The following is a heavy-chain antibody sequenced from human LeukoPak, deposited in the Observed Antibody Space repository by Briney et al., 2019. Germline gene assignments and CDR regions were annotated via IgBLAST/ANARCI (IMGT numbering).Heavy chain of an antibody. Sequence: GGSLRLSCAASGFTFNSFRMNWVRQAPDKGLEWVSSISSSSNYIYYADSVKGRFTISRDNAKNSLYLQMNSLRAEDTAVYYCARDRAVAGTHSDYWGQGTLVTVSS. J-gene: IGHJ4*02. CDR3: ARDRAVAGTHSDY. V-gene: IGHV3-21*01. CDR2: ISSSSNYI. D-gene: IGHD6-19*01. CDR1: GFTFNSFR.